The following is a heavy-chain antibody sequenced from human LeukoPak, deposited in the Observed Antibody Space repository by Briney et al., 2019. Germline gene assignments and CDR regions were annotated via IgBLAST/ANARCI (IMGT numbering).Heavy chain of an antibody. D-gene: IGHD2-2*01. V-gene: IGHV3-53*01. CDR1: GFTFSSNS. CDR3: ARVGNTGDAVIIPAAMGFDN. CDR2: IYSGGSA. J-gene: IGHJ4*02. Sequence: PGGSLRLSCAASGFTFSSNSMSWVRQAPGKGLEWVSLIYSGGSAFYADSVKGRFTISRDNAKNSLYLQMNSLRAEDTAVYFCARVGNTGDAVIIPAAMGFDNWGQGTVVTVSS.